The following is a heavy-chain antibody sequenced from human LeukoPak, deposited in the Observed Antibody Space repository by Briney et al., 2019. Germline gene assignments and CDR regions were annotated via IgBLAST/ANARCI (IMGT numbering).Heavy chain of an antibody. CDR2: FDPEDGET. CDR1: GYTLTELS. CDR3: ATAHDSSGYIGY. Sequence: ASVKVSCKVSGYTLTELSMHWVRQAPGKGLEWMGGFDPEDGETIYAQKFQGRVTMTEGTSTDTAYMELSSLRSEDTAVYYCATAHDSSGYIGYWGQGTLVTVSS. J-gene: IGHJ4*02. D-gene: IGHD3-22*01. V-gene: IGHV1-24*01.